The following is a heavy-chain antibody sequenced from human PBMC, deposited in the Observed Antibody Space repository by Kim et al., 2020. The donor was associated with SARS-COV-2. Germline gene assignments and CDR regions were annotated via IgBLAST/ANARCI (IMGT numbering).Heavy chain of an antibody. D-gene: IGHD4-17*01. CDR1: GGSISSSSYY. CDR2: IYYSGST. CDR3: ARLDHPILREDAFDI. Sequence: SETLSLTCTVSGGSISSSSYYWGWIRQPPGKGLEWIGSIYYSGSTYYNPSLKSRVTISVDTSKNQFSLKLSSVTAADTAVYYCARLDHPILREDAFDIWGQGTMVTVSS. J-gene: IGHJ3*02. V-gene: IGHV4-39*01.